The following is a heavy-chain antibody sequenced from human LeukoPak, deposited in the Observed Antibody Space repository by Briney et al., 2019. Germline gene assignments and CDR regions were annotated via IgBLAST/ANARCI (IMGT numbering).Heavy chain of an antibody. CDR1: GFTFSSYG. Sequence: PGGSLRLSCAASGFTFSSYGMHWVRQAPGKGLEWVAVIWYDGSNKYYADSVKGRFTISRDNSKNTLYLQMNSLRAEDTAVYYCAKDHRVTTAYSDYWGQGTLVTVSS. J-gene: IGHJ4*02. D-gene: IGHD4-11*01. CDR2: IWYDGSNK. V-gene: IGHV3-33*06. CDR3: AKDHRVTTAYSDY.